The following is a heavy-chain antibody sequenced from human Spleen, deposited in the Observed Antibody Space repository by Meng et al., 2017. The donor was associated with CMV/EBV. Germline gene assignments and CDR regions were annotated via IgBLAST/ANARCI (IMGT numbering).Heavy chain of an antibody. CDR2: IYYSGST. V-gene: IGHV4-31*03. J-gene: IGHJ5*02. D-gene: IGHD1-1*01. Sequence: SETLSLTCTVSGVSISSGGYYWSWIRQHPGKGLEWIGYIYYSGSTYYNPSLKSRVTISVDTSKNQFSLKLSSVTAADTAVYYCARVPGLLQLSPRIDPWGQGTLVTVSS. CDR1: GVSISSGGYY. CDR3: ARVPGLLQLSPRIDP.